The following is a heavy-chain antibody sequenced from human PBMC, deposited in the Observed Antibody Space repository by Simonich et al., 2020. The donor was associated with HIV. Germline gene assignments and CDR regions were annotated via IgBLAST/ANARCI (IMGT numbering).Heavy chain of an antibody. CDR2: IYWDVAK. V-gene: IGHV2-5*02. D-gene: IGHD3-10*01. J-gene: IGHJ4*02. CDR3: AHSPGGGSGSYYNYFDY. Sequence: QITLKESGPTLVKPTQTLTLTCTFSGFSLSTSGVGVGWIRQPPGKALEWLALIYWDVAKRYSPSLKIRTTITKDTPKNQVFLTMTNMDPVDTATYYCAHSPGGGSGSYYNYFDYWGQGTLVTVSS. CDR1: GFSLSTSGVG.